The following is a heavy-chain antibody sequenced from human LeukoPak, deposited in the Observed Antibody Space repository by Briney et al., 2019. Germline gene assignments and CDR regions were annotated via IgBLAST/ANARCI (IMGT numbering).Heavy chain of an antibody. V-gene: IGHV3-7*01. D-gene: IGHD1-14*01. J-gene: IGHJ4*02. CDR3: TRDRSRAEDD. Sequence: PGGSLRLSCAASGFTFSGYWMSWLRQAPGKGLEWVANINQGGSDKYYVDSVKGRFTISRDNANNLLYLQMNSLRGEDTAVYYCTRDRSRAEDDWGQGTLVTVSS. CDR2: INQGGSDK. CDR1: GFTFSGYW.